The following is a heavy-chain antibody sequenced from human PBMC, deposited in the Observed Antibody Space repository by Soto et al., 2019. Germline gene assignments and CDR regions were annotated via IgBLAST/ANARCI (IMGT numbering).Heavy chain of an antibody. Sequence: ASVKVSCKASGFTFTSSAMQWVRQARGQRLEWIGWIVVGSGNTNYAQKFQERVTMTRDMSTSTAYMELRSLRSDDTAVYYCAMFQWYDAFDIWGQGTMVTVSS. CDR1: GFTFTSSA. CDR2: IVVGSGNT. D-gene: IGHD2-15*01. V-gene: IGHV1-58*02. CDR3: AMFQWYDAFDI. J-gene: IGHJ3*02.